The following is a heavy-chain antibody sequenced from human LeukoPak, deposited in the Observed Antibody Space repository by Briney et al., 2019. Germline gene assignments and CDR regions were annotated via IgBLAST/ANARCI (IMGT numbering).Heavy chain of an antibody. CDR1: GGSTSSSNW. Sequence: SETLSLTCAVSGGSTSSSNWWSWIRQPPGKGLEWIGEIYHSGSTNYNPSLKSRVTISVDKSKTQFSLKLSSVTAADTAVYYCAKDSHWILFDDWGQGTLVTVSS. D-gene: IGHD2-2*03. CDR2: IYHSGST. V-gene: IGHV4-4*02. J-gene: IGHJ4*02. CDR3: AKDSHWILFDD.